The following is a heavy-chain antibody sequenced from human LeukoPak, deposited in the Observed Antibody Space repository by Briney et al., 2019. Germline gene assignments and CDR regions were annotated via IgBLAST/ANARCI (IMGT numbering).Heavy chain of an antibody. D-gene: IGHD5-18*01. CDR1: GFTVSSNY. Sequence: GGSLRLSCAASGFTVSSNYMSWVRQAPGKGLEWVSVISSGGSTSYADSVKGRFTISRDNSKNTLYLQMNSLRAEDTAVYYCAKARSRGYSYVIDYWGQGTLVTVSS. V-gene: IGHV3-53*01. J-gene: IGHJ4*02. CDR2: ISSGGST. CDR3: AKARSRGYSYVIDY.